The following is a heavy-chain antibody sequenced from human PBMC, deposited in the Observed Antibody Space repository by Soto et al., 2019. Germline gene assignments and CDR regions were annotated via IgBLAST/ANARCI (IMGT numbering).Heavy chain of an antibody. Sequence: PGGSLRLSCAASGFTFSSYGMHWVRQAPGKGLEWVAVIWYDGSNKYYADSVKGRFTISRDNSKNTLYLQMNSLRAEDTAVYYCARDLNLTSSSWPYYYYGMDVWGQGTTVTVSS. D-gene: IGHD6-13*01. J-gene: IGHJ6*02. V-gene: IGHV3-33*01. CDR1: GFTFSSYG. CDR2: IWYDGSNK. CDR3: ARDLNLTSSSWPYYYYGMDV.